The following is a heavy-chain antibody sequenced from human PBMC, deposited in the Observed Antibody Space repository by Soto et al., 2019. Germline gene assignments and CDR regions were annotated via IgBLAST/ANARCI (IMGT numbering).Heavy chain of an antibody. CDR1: GSSFPNYP. Sequence: PGGSLRLSCAASGSSFPNYPMHWVGQTPDKGLEWVAVISHDGVTKNSADSVNGRFSISRDNSRNTLYLEMNSLRTEDTAMYYCVRGGYSSSWERLDPWGQGTLVTVPQ. D-gene: IGHD4-4*01. J-gene: IGHJ5*02. V-gene: IGHV3-30-3*01. CDR2: ISHDGVTK. CDR3: VRGGYSSSWERLDP.